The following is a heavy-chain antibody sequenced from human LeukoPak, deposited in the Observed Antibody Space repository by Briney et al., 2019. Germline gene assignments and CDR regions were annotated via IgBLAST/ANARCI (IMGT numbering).Heavy chain of an antibody. J-gene: IGHJ4*02. V-gene: IGHV3-53*01. CDR1: GFTVSSNY. CDR2: IYSGGST. CDR3: ARVGYYGSGSIYYFDY. D-gene: IGHD3-10*01. Sequence: GRSLRLSCAASGFTVSSNYMSWVRQAPGKGLEWVSVIYSGGSTYYADSVKGRFTISRDNSKNTLYLQMNSQRAEDTAVYYCARVGYYGSGSIYYFDYWGQGTLVTVSS.